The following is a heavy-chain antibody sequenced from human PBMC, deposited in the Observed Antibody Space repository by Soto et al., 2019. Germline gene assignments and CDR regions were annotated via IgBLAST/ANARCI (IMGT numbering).Heavy chain of an antibody. CDR3: ARALTRPPFYYYDSSGYYYVLDY. J-gene: IGHJ4*02. CDR2: ISSSSSTI. CDR1: GFTFSSYS. Sequence: EVQLVESGGGLVQPGGSLRLSCAASGFTFSSYSMNWVRQAPGKGLEWVSYISSSSSTIYYADSVKGRFTISRDNAKNSLYRQMNSLRDEDTAVYYCARALTRPPFYYYDSSGYYYVLDYWGQGTLVTVSS. V-gene: IGHV3-48*02. D-gene: IGHD3-22*01.